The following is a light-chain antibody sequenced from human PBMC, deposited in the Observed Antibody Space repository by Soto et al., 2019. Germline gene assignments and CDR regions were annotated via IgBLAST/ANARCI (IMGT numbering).Light chain of an antibody. CDR2: DAS. CDR3: QQYHSFSQT. CDR1: QSISSW. V-gene: IGKV1-5*01. J-gene: IGKJ1*01. Sequence: IQMTQSPSTLSASVGDRVTITCRASQSISSWLAWYQQKPGKAPQLLIYDASSLKSGVPSRFSGSGSGTEFTLTIISLQPDDFATYYCQQYHSFSQTFGQGTKVDIK.